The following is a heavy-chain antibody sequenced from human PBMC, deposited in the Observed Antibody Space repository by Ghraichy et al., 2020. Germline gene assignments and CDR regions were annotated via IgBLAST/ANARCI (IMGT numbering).Heavy chain of an antibody. Sequence: SETLSLTCAVSGGSISSSSWWSWVRQPPGKGLEWIGEINHSGSTNYNPSLKSRVTILADKSKNQLSLKLSSVTAADTAVYYCARETGSGYSDCWGQGTQVIVSS. J-gene: IGHJ4*02. D-gene: IGHD3-22*01. CDR1: GGSISSSSW. V-gene: IGHV4-4*02. CDR2: INHSGST. CDR3: ARETGSGYSDC.